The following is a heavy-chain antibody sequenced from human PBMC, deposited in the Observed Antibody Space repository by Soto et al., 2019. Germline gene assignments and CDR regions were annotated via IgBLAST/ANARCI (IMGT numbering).Heavy chain of an antibody. CDR1: GFTFSSYS. V-gene: IGHV3-21*01. D-gene: IGHD2-2*01. CDR3: AREWLGIVVVPAALDY. Sequence: GGSLRLSCAASGFTFSSYSMNWVRQAPGKGLEWVSSISSSSSYIYYADSVKGRFTISRDNAKNSLYLQMNSLRAEDTAVYYCAREWLGIVVVPAALDYWGQGTLVTVSS. CDR2: ISSSSSYI. J-gene: IGHJ4*02.